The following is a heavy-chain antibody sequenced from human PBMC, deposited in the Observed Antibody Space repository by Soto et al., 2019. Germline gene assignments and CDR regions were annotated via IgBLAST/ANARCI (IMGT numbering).Heavy chain of an antibody. CDR3: AKELSGSGWYVDS. Sequence: QVQLVESGGGVVQPGRSLRVSCAASGFTFSNYAMHWVRQAPGKGLEWVGIISHEGSNKFYADSVEGRFTISRDNSINMLYLHMNSLRPEDTAVYFCAKELSGSGWYVDSWGQGTLVNVSS. CDR1: GFTFSNYA. J-gene: IGHJ4*02. CDR2: ISHEGSNK. V-gene: IGHV3-30*18. D-gene: IGHD6-19*01.